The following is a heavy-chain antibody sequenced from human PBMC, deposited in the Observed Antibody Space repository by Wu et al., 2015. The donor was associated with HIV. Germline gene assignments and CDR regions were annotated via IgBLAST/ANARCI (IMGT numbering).Heavy chain of an antibody. CDR2: IIPMFKKA. Sequence: QVQLIQSGPEMKRPGSSLKVSCKASGGTFDSFAVSWVRQVPGQGLQWLGGIIPMFKKAELRRRTLNNRLTITVDEKSSASLLYGTPRPERSGDTALYYCARNVPLKSGKVWGQGTLITVSS. D-gene: IGHD3-10*01. CDR1: GGTFDSFA. CDR3: ARNVPLKSGKV. V-gene: IGHV1-69*13. J-gene: IGHJ4*02.